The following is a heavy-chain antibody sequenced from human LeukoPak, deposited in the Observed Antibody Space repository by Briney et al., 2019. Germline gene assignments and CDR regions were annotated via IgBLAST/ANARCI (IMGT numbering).Heavy chain of an antibody. CDR1: GFTFDDYA. J-gene: IGHJ3*02. V-gene: IGHV3-9*01. Sequence: GGSLRLSCAASGFTFDDYAMHWVRQAPGKGLEWFSGISWNSGSIGYADSVKGRFTISRDNSKNTLYLQMNSLRAEDTAVYYCTICPSTIAVAGTGAFDIWGQGTMVTVSS. D-gene: IGHD6-19*01. CDR3: TICPSTIAVAGTGAFDI. CDR2: ISWNSGSI.